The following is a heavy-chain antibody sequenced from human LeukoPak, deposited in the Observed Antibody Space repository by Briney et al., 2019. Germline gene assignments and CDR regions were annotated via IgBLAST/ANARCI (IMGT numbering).Heavy chain of an antibody. D-gene: IGHD6-19*01. Sequence: GGSLRLSCAASGFTFSSYWMNWVRQAPGKGLEWVSTVSTTGGSTYYADSVKGRFTISRDNSKDTLYLQMNSLRAEDTAVYYCAKCSGRFVRGKDYYYYYMDVRGKGTTVTVSS. V-gene: IGHV3-23*01. J-gene: IGHJ6*03. CDR3: AKCSGRFVRGKDYYYYYMDV. CDR1: GFTFSSYW. CDR2: VSTTGGST.